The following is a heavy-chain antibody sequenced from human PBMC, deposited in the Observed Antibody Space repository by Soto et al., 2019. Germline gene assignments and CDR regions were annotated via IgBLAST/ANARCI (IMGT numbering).Heavy chain of an antibody. J-gene: IGHJ4*02. V-gene: IGHV4-61*08. CDR2: IYYSGIA. CDR3: ARGDSNTRYLDYFDN. CDR1: GGSMSSGGYS. Sequence: SETLSLTCAVSGGSMSSGGYSWSWIRQPLGKGLEWIGYIYYSGIANYNPSLKSRVTISVDTSKNQFSLKLSSVTAADTAVYYCARGDSNTRYLDYFDNWGQGALVTVSS. D-gene: IGHD6-13*01.